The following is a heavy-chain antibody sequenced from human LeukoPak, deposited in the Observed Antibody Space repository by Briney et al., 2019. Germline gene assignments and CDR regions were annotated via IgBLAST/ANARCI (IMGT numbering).Heavy chain of an antibody. CDR1: GGSISSYY. J-gene: IGHJ4*02. CDR2: IYYSGST. Sequence: PSETLSLTCTVSGGSISSYYWSWLRQPPGKGLEWIGYIYYSGSTNYNPSLKSRVTISVDTSKNQFSLKLSSVTAADTAVYYWARAPTFDYWGQGTLVTVSS. CDR3: ARAPTFDY. V-gene: IGHV4-59*01.